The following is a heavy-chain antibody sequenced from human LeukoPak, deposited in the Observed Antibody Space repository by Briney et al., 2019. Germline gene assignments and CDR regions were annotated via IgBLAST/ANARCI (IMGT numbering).Heavy chain of an antibody. D-gene: IGHD2-15*01. CDR3: ARGDVTCSGGSCYPFRFQH. CDR2: IWYDGSNK. J-gene: IGHJ1*01. Sequence: GRSLRLSCAASGFTFSSYGIHWVRQAPGNGLEWVAVIWYDGSNKYYADSVKGRFTISRDNSKNTLYLQMNSLRAEDTAVYYCARGDVTCSGGSCYPFRFQHWGQGTLVTVSS. V-gene: IGHV3-33*01. CDR1: GFTFSSYG.